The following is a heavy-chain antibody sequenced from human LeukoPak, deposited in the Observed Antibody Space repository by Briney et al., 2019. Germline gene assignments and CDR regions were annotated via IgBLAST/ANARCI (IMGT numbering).Heavy chain of an antibody. CDR1: GFTFSSYW. CDR2: IKPDGSEE. CDR3: ARGASY. V-gene: IGHV3-7*04. Sequence: GGSLRLSCAVSGFTFSSYWMNWVRQAPGKGLEWVANIKPDGSEEFYVDSVKGRFTVSRDNAKNSLYLQMNSLRAEDAALYYCARGASYWGQGTLVTVSS. J-gene: IGHJ4*02.